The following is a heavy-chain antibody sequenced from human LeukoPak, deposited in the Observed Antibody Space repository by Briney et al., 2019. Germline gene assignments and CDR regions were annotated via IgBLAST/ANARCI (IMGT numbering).Heavy chain of an antibody. J-gene: IGHJ3*02. CDR1: GGSISSGDYY. CDR2: IYYSGST. V-gene: IGHV4-30-4*08. Sequence: PSQTLSLTCTVSGGSISSGDYYWSWIRQPPGKGLEWIGYIYYSGSTYYNPSLKSRVTISVDTSKNQFSLKLSSVTAADTAVYYCAKEGGVSGSYSRGAFDIWGQGTMVTVSS. D-gene: IGHD3-10*01. CDR3: AKEGGVSGSYSRGAFDI.